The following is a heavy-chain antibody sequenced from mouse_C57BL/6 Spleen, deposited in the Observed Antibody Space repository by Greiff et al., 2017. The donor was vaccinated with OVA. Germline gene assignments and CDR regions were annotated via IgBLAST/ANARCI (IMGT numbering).Heavy chain of an antibody. J-gene: IGHJ1*03. D-gene: IGHD4-1*01. CDR2: IDPETGGT. CDR1: GYTFTDYE. V-gene: IGHV1-15*01. CDR3: TRRLGRYFDV. Sequence: QVQLQQSGAELVRPGASVTLSCKASGYTFTDYEMHWVKQTPVHGLEWIGAIDPETGGTAYNQKFKGKAILTADKSSSTAYMELRSLTSEDSAVYYCTRRLGRYFDVWGTGTTVTVSS.